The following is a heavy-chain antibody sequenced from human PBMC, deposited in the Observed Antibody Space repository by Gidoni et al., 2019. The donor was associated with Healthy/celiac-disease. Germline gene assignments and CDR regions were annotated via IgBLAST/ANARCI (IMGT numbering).Heavy chain of an antibody. CDR1: GFTFSSYA. J-gene: IGHJ3*02. CDR3: ARDADMATIWAAFDI. V-gene: IGHV3-30*04. Sequence: QVQLVASGGGVVQPGRSLRLSCAASGFTFSSYAMHWVRQAPGKGLGWVAVISYDGSNKYYADSVKGRFTISRDNSKNTLYLQMNSLRAEDTAVYYCARDADMATIWAAFDIWGQGTMVTVSS. CDR2: ISYDGSNK. D-gene: IGHD5-12*01.